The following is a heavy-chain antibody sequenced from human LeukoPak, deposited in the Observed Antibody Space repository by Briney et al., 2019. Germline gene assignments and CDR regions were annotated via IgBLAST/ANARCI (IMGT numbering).Heavy chain of an antibody. CDR2: IKQDGGDK. J-gene: IGHJ6*02. Sequence: GGSLRLSCAASGFTFSNYWMSWVRQAPGKGLEWVANIKQDGGDKNYVDSVKGRFTISRDNAKNSLYLQMNSLRAEDTAAYYCATNLPLHYYYGSRGDYYYGIDVWGQGTTVTVSS. V-gene: IGHV3-7*03. D-gene: IGHD3-22*01. CDR3: ATNLPLHYYYGSRGDYYYGIDV. CDR1: GFTFSNYW.